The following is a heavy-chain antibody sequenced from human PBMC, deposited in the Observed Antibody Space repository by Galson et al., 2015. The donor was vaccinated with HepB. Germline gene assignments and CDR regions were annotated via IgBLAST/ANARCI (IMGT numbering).Heavy chain of an antibody. Sequence: SVKVSCKASGYPFPGYYMHWVRQAPGQGLEWMGWINPNSGGTNYAQKFQGWVTMTRDTSISTAYMELSRLRSDDTAVYYCARDGCSSTSCPNYYYYMDVWGKGTTVTVSS. J-gene: IGHJ6*03. CDR3: ARDGCSSTSCPNYYYYMDV. V-gene: IGHV1-2*04. CDR2: INPNSGGT. CDR1: GYPFPGYY. D-gene: IGHD2-2*01.